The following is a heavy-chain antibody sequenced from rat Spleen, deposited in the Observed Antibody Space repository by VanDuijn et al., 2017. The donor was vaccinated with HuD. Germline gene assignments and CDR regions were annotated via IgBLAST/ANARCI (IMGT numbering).Heavy chain of an antibody. V-gene: IGHV5-27*01. CDR2: ISPSGGST. J-gene: IGHJ4*01. CDR1: GFTFSNYD. D-gene: IGHD3-6*01. Sequence: EVQLVESGGGLVQPGRSLKLSCTASGFTFSNYDMAWVRQAPTKGLEWVASISPSGGSTYYRDSVKGRFTVSRDNAKSTLYLQMDSLRSEDTATYYCTRENWVLDAWGQGASVTVSS. CDR3: TRENWVLDA.